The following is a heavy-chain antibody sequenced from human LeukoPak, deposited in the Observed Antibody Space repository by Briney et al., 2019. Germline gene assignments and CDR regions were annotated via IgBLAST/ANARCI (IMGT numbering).Heavy chain of an antibody. J-gene: IGHJ4*02. CDR3: ARTGYYYDSSGYYPYYFDY. CDR1: GGSISSSSYY. D-gene: IGHD3-22*01. CDR2: IYYSGST. V-gene: IGHV4-39*07. Sequence: SETLSLTCTVSGGSISSSSYYWGWIRQPPGKGLEWIGSIYYSGSTYYNPSLKSRVTISVDTSKNQFSLKLSSVTAADTAVYYCARTGYYYDSSGYYPYYFDYWGQGTLVTVSS.